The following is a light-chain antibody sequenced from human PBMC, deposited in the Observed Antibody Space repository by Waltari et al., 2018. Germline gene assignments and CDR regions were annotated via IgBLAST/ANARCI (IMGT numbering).Light chain of an antibody. Sequence: SSELTQDPGVSVAWGQTVRIPCQGDNLRLYYASWCRQKPGQAPVLLIYGKNNRPSGSPDRFSASSSGETSSLTITGAQAEDEAGYYCTSRDINGNVLFGGGTKLTVL. CDR3: TSRDINGNVL. V-gene: IGLV3-19*01. CDR1: NLRLYY. CDR2: GKN. J-gene: IGLJ3*02.